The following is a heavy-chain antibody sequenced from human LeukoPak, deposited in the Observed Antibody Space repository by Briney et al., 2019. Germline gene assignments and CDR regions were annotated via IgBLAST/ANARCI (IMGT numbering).Heavy chain of an antibody. CDR2: IYSGGDT. D-gene: IGHD2-21*02. CDR3: TTQGAVVVTAISPAFDY. J-gene: IGHJ4*02. Sequence: GGSLRLSCAASGFTVSGNYMIWVRQAPGKGLEWVSIIYSGGDTYYADSVKGRFTISRDNSKNTLYLQMNSLKTEDTAVYYCTTQGAVVVTAISPAFDYWGQGTLVTVSS. CDR1: GFTVSGNY. V-gene: IGHV3-66*04.